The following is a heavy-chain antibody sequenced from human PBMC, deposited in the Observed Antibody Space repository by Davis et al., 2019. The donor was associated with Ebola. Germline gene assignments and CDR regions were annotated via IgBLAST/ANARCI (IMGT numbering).Heavy chain of an antibody. J-gene: IGHJ3*02. CDR3: ARVNWGAGKAFDI. CDR1: GDSVSSAG. CDR2: TYYNSKWYK. V-gene: IGHV6-1*01. D-gene: IGHD7-27*01. Sequence: HSQTLSLTCAISGDSVSSAGWNWIRQSPSRGLEWLGRTYYNSKWYKDYAVSLKSRITFNPDTSKNQFSLQLDSVTPEDTAIYYCARVNWGAGKAFDIWGQGSMVTVSS.